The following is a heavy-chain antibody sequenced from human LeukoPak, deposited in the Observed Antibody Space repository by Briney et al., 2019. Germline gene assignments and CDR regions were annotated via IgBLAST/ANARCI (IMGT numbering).Heavy chain of an antibody. D-gene: IGHD6-13*01. CDR3: AREGGIAAAGYKVPYYYYYMDV. CDR1: GYSFTGYY. CDR2: IIPIFGTT. V-gene: IGHV1-69*06. Sequence: SVKVSCKASGYSFTGYYMHWVRQAPGQGLEWMGGIIPIFGTTNYARKFRGRVTLTADKSTRTAYMELSSLRSEDTAVYYCAREGGIAAAGYKVPYYYYYMDVWGKGTTVTVSS. J-gene: IGHJ6*03.